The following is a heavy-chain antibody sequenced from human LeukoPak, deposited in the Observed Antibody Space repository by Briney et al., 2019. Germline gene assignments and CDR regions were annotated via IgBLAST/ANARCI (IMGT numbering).Heavy chain of an antibody. J-gene: IGHJ4*02. D-gene: IGHD7-27*01. CDR2: INNDGNRI. CDR3: ARGGLPGGFDY. CDR1: GFTVSNSW. Sequence: GGSLRLSCAASGFTVSNSWMFWVRQAPGKGLMYVSEINNDGNRIRYVDSVKGRFTISGDGAKNTLFLQMNSLRDDDTAMYYCARGGLPGGFDYWGQGILVTVSS. V-gene: IGHV3-74*01.